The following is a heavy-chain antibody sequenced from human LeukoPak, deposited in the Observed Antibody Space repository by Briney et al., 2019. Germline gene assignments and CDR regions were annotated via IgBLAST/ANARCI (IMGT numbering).Heavy chain of an antibody. Sequence: GGSLRLSCAASGFTFSSYEMNWVRQAPGKGLEWVSYISSSGSTIYYADSVKGRFTISGDNAKNSLYLQMNSLRAEDTAVYYCARVRSHNYYDTWLDPWGQGTLVTVSS. V-gene: IGHV3-48*03. CDR2: ISSSGSTI. J-gene: IGHJ5*02. CDR1: GFTFSSYE. D-gene: IGHD3-22*01. CDR3: ARVRSHNYYDTWLDP.